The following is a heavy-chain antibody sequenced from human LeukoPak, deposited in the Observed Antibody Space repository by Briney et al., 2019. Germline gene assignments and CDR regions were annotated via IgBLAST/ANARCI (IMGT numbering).Heavy chain of an antibody. J-gene: IGHJ4*02. CDR3: ARDRSVDSSGYYFDY. CDR1: GYTSTGYY. Sequence: GASVKVSCKASGYTSTGYYMHWVRQAPGQGLEWMGWINPNSGGTNYAQKFQGRVTMTRDTSISTAYMELSRLRSDDTAVYYCARDRSVDSSGYYFDYWGQGTLVTVSS. CDR2: INPNSGGT. V-gene: IGHV1-2*02. D-gene: IGHD3-22*01.